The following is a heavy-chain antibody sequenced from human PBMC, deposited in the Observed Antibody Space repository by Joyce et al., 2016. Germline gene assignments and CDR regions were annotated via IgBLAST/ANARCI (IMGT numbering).Heavy chain of an antibody. CDR3: AKDLDWNYFDY. V-gene: IGHV3-30*18. CDR1: GFTFSNYA. Sequence: QVQLVESGGGVVQPGRSLRLSCVVSGFTFSNYAMHWVRQAPGKGLEWVAVISDDGNEKHHANSVKGRFSISRDNSRDTLYLQMNSLRTEDTAVYFCAKDLDWNYFDYWGQGTLVTVSS. CDR2: ISDDGNEK. D-gene: IGHD3-9*01. J-gene: IGHJ4*02.